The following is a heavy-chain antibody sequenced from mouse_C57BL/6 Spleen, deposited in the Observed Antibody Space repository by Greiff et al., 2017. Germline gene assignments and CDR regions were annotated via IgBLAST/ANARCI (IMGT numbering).Heavy chain of an antibody. D-gene: IGHD2-1*01. J-gene: IGHJ3*01. V-gene: IGHV1-50*01. CDR2: IDPSDSYT. CDR3: ARSPYGNAWFAY. Sequence: QVQLQQPGAELVKPGASVKLSCKASGYTFTSYWMQWVKQRPGQGLEWIGEIDPSDSYTNYNQKFKGKATLTVDTSSSTAYMQLSSLTSEDSAVYYCARSPYGNAWFAYWGQGTLVTGSA. CDR1: GYTFTSYW.